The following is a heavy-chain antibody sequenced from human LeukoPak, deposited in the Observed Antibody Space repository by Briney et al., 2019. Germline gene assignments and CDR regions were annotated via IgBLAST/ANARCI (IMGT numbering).Heavy chain of an antibody. CDR2: IIPIFGTA. CDR1: GGTFSSYA. D-gene: IGHD2-8*01. J-gene: IGHJ4*02. V-gene: IGHV1-69*05. CDR3: ARNRDGYCTNGVCPLNY. Sequence: SVKLSCTASGGTFSSYAISWVRQAPGQGLEWMGGIIPIFGTANYAQKFQGRVTITTDESTSTAYMELSSLRSEDTAVYYCARNRDGYCTNGVCPLNYWGQGTLVTVSS.